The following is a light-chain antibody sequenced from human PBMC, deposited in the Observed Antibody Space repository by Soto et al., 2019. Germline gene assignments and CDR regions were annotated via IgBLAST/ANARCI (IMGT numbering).Light chain of an antibody. V-gene: IGLV2-14*01. J-gene: IGLJ3*02. CDR3: SSYTSGSTWV. Sequence: QSALTQPASVSGSPGQSITISCTGTSSGVGGYNYVSWYQQHPGKAPKLMIYEVSNRPSGVSNRFSGSKSGNTASLTISGLQAEDEADYYCSSYTSGSTWVFGGGTKVTVL. CDR2: EVS. CDR1: SSGVGGYNY.